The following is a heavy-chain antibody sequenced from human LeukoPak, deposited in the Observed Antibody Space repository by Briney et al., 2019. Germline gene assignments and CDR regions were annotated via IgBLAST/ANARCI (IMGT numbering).Heavy chain of an antibody. CDR1: GFTFSSYW. V-gene: IGHV3-7*01. CDR2: IKQDGSQK. J-gene: IGHJ4*02. Sequence: QPGGSLRLSCAASGFTFSSYWMSWVRQAPGKGLEWVANIKQDGSQKYYVDPVKGRFSISRDNAKNSLYLQMNSLRAEDTAVYYCARGVPYASWSGPHYSDYWGQGTLVTVSS. CDR3: ARGVPYASWSGPHYSDY. D-gene: IGHD3-3*01.